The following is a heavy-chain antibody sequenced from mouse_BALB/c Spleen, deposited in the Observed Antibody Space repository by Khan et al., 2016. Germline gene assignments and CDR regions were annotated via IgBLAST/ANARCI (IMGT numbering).Heavy chain of an antibody. Sequence: EVQLQESGPGLVKPSQSLSLTCTVTGYSITSDYAWNWIRQFPGNKLEWMGYISYSGITIYNPSLKSRISITRDTSKNQFFLQLNSVTTEDTATYDCAREDGNYGPWFGYWGQGTLVTVSA. V-gene: IGHV3-2*02. CDR3: AREDGNYGPWFGY. CDR1: GYSITSDYA. J-gene: IGHJ3*01. D-gene: IGHD2-1*01. CDR2: ISYSGIT.